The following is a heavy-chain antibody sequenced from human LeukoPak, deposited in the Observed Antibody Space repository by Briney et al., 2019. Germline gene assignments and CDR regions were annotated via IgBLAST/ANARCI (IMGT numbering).Heavy chain of an antibody. J-gene: IGHJ6*03. D-gene: IGHD6-13*01. Sequence: GGSLRLSCAASGLTFSSYSMNWVRQAPGKGLEWVSSISSSSSYIYYADSVKGRFTISRDNAKNSLYLQMNSLRAEDTAVYYCARAQQLGDYYYYMDVWGKGTTVTVSS. CDR3: ARAQQLGDYYYYMDV. CDR2: ISSSSSYI. V-gene: IGHV3-21*01. CDR1: GLTFSSYS.